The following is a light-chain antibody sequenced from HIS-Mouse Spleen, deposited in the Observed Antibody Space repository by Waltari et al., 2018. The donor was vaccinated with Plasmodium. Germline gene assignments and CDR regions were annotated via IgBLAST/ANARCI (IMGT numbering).Light chain of an antibody. J-gene: IGLJ3*02. CDR2: EDN. Sequence: FMLTQPHSVSESPGKTVTISCTSSSGRLASHHEHWYQQRPGSAPTTVIYEDNQRPPGVPDRFSGSIDSSSNSASLTISGLKTEDEADYYCQSYDSSTWVFGGGTKLTVL. V-gene: IGLV6-57*02. CDR3: QSYDSSTWV. CDR1: SGRLASHH.